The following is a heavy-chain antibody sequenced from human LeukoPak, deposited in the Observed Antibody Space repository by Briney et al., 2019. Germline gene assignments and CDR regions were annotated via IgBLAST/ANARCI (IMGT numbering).Heavy chain of an antibody. Sequence: LKPSETLSLTCAVYGGSFSGYYWSWIRQPPGKGLEWIGEINHSGSTNYNPSLKSRVTISVDTSKNQFSLKLSSVTAADTAVYYCARGGVMVAGTPYYYYGMDVWGQGTTVTVSS. D-gene: IGHD2-8*01. CDR1: GGSFSGYY. CDR3: ARGGVMVAGTPYYYYGMDV. V-gene: IGHV4-34*01. CDR2: INHSGST. J-gene: IGHJ6*02.